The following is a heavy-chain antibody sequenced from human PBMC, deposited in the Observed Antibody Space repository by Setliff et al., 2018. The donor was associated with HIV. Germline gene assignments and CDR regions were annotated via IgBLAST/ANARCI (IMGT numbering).Heavy chain of an antibody. CDR2: IIPILDIS. J-gene: IGHJ4*02. CDR3: ARGPPYSSSSYFDY. D-gene: IGHD6-6*01. Sequence: SVKVSCKASGGTFSSYGISWVRQAPGQGLEWMGGIIPILDISNCAQKFQGRVTVTADKSTSTAYMELSSLTSEDTAMYFCARGPPYSSSSYFDYWGQGTLVTVSS. CDR1: GGTFSSYG. V-gene: IGHV1-69*10.